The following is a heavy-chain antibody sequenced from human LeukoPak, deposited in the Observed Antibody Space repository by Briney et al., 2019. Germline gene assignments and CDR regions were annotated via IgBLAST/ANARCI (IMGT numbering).Heavy chain of an antibody. CDR3: ARGGVRITIFGVVTPFDY. V-gene: IGHV4-34*01. Sequence: KPSETLSLTCTVSGGSFNCYYWSWIRQPPGKGLEWIGEIYESGSTNYNPSLKRRVTISVDTSKNQFSLKLSSVTAADTAVYYCARGGVRITIFGVVTPFDYWGQGTLVTVSS. D-gene: IGHD3-3*01. CDR2: IYESGST. CDR1: GGSFNCYY. J-gene: IGHJ4*02.